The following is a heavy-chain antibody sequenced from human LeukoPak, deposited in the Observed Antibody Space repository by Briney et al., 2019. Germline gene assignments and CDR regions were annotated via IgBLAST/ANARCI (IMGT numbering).Heavy chain of an antibody. CDR2: INPHSGGA. CDR3: ARFEDYGGNRDVFDI. V-gene: IGHV1-2*02. J-gene: IGHJ3*02. D-gene: IGHD4-23*01. CDR1: GYTFTAYY. Sequence: ASVKVSCKASGYTFTAYYINWVRQAPGQGLEWMGWINPHSGGAVYAQGFQSRVTMTRDTSISTAYMELSRLRSDDTAVYYCARFEDYGGNRDVFDIWGQGTMVTVSS.